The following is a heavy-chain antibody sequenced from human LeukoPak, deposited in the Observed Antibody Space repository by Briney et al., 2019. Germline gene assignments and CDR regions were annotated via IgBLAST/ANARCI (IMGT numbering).Heavy chain of an antibody. CDR3: AKDITQQQLTGRYFDY. J-gene: IGHJ4*02. Sequence: PGGSLRLSCAASGFTFSSYAMSWVRQAPGKGLEWVSAISGSGGSTYYADSVKGRFTISRDNSKNTLYLQMNSLRAEDTAVYYCAKDITQQQLTGRYFDYWGQGTLVTVSS. V-gene: IGHV3-23*01. D-gene: IGHD6-13*01. CDR1: GFTFSSYA. CDR2: ISGSGGST.